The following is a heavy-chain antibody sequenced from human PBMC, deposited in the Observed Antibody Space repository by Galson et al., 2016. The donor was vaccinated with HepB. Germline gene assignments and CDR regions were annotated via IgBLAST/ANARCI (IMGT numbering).Heavy chain of an antibody. CDR2: ISADGGST. Sequence: SLRLSCAASGFIFSRYGVAWVRQAPGKGLEWVSIISADGGSTHYADSLKGRFTISRDNAKNTLYLQMNRLSAEDTAVYYCARDPGFRNGMNVWGQGTTVTVSS. CDR1: GFIFSRYG. CDR3: ARDPGFRNGMNV. J-gene: IGHJ6*02. V-gene: IGHV3-23*01.